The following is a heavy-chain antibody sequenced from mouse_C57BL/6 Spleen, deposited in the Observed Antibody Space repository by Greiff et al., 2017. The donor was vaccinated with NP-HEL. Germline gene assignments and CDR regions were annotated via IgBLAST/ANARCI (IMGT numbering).Heavy chain of an antibody. D-gene: IGHD4-1*01. CDR2: ISDGGSYT. Sequence: EVKLVESGGGLVKPGGSLKLSCAASGFTFSSYAMSWVRQTPEKRLEWVATISDGGSYTYYPDNVKGRFTISRDNAKNNLYLQMSHLKYEDTAMYYCASSGTGWYFDVWGTGTTVTVSS. J-gene: IGHJ1*03. V-gene: IGHV5-4*03. CDR3: ASSGTGWYFDV. CDR1: GFTFSSYA.